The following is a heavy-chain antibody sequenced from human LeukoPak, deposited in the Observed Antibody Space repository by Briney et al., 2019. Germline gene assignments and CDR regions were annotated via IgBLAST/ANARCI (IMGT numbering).Heavy chain of an antibody. V-gene: IGHV4-39*01. J-gene: IGHJ4*02. D-gene: IGHD6-19*01. CDR3: ASLGRIAVAGTAATS. Sequence: SETLSLTCTVSGGSISSSSYYWGWIRQPPGKGLEWIGSIYYSGSTYYNPSLKSRVTISVDTSKNQFSLKLSSVTAAGTAVYYCASLGRIAVAGTAATSWGRGTLVTVSS. CDR2: IYYSGST. CDR1: GGSISSSSYY.